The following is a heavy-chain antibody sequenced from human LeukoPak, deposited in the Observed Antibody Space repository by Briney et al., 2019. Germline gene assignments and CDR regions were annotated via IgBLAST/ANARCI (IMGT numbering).Heavy chain of an antibody. V-gene: IGHV4-4*02. J-gene: IGHJ6*03. Sequence: SETLSLTCAVSGGSISSSNWWSWVRQPPGKGLEWIGEIYHSGSTNYNPSLKSRVTISVDTSKNQFSLKLSSVTAADTAVYYCARTTTVRGTYYMDVWGKGTTVTIFS. CDR1: GGSISSSNW. CDR2: IYHSGST. CDR3: ARTTTVRGTYYMDV. D-gene: IGHD3-10*01.